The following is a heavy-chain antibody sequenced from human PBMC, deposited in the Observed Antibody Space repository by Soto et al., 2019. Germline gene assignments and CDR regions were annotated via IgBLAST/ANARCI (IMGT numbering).Heavy chain of an antibody. CDR2: ISGSGGST. CDR3: AKDKDYYDSSGHPAWNFDL. V-gene: IGHV3-23*01. CDR1: GFTFSSYA. Sequence: EVQLLESGGGLVQPGGSLRLSCAASGFTFSSYAMSWVRQAPGKGLEWVSAISGSGGSTYYADSVKGRFTISRDNSKNTLYLKMNSLRAEDTAVYYCAKDKDYYDSSGHPAWNFDLWGRGTLVTVSS. J-gene: IGHJ2*01. D-gene: IGHD3-22*01.